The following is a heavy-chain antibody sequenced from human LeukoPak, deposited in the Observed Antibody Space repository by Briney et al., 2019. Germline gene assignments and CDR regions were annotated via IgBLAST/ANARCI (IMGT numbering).Heavy chain of an antibody. D-gene: IGHD3-22*01. CDR3: ARDGSLIYDSSGYSDY. CDR2: MNPNSGNT. CDR1: GYTFTSYD. V-gene: IGHV1-8*01. J-gene: IGHJ4*02. Sequence: GASVKVSCEASGYTFTSYDINWVRQATGQGLEWMGWMNPNSGNTGYAQKFQGRVTMTRNTSISTAYMELSSLRSEDTAVYYCARDGSLIYDSSGYSDYWGQGTLVTVSS.